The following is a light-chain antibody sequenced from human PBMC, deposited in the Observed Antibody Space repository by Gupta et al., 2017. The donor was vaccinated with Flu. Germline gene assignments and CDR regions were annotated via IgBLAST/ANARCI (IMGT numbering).Light chain of an antibody. J-gene: IGKJ2*01. CDR3: QQHSGWPMYT. V-gene: IGKV3-11*01. Sequence: IVLTPSPATLSLSPGDRATLSCRASQSVNIYLAWYQQKPGQPPRLLMFDASKRAAGIPDRFSGSGSGTDFTLTISTLEPEDFAVYYCQQHSGWPMYTFGQGTKV. CDR2: DAS. CDR1: QSVNIY.